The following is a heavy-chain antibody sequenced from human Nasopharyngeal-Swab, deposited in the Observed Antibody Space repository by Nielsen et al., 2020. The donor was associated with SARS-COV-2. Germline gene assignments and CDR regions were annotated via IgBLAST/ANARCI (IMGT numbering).Heavy chain of an antibody. V-gene: IGHV1-69*13. Sequence: SVKVSCKASGGTFSSYAISWVRQAPGQGLEWMGGIIPIFGTANYEQKFQGRVTITADESTSTAYMELSSLRSEDTAVYYCARVGYYGSGIRYYFDYWGQGTLVTVSS. D-gene: IGHD3-10*01. CDR3: ARVGYYGSGIRYYFDY. CDR1: GGTFSSYA. CDR2: IIPIFGTA. J-gene: IGHJ4*02.